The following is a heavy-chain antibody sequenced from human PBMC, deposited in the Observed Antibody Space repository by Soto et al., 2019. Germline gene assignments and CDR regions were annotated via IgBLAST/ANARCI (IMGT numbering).Heavy chain of an antibody. D-gene: IGHD3-22*01. V-gene: IGHV4-59*08. CDR2: IHYSGST. CDR1: GGSISGYY. CDR3: ARHALGDGGKYYYDSSGYYNPFDY. J-gene: IGHJ4*02. Sequence: SETLSLTCTVSGGSISGYYWNWIRQPPGKGLEWIGFIHYSGSTNYNPSLKSRVTISVDTSKNQFSLKLSSVTAADTAVYYCARHALGDGGKYYYDSSGYYNPFDYWGQGTLVTVSS.